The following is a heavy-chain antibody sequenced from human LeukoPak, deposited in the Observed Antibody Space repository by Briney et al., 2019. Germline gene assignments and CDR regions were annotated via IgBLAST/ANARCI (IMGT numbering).Heavy chain of an antibody. D-gene: IGHD1-26*01. CDR1: GFTFSSYS. Sequence: GGSLRPSCAASGFTFSSYSMNWVRQAPGKGLEWVSSISSSSSYIYYADSVKSRFTISRDNAKNSLYLQMNSLRAEDTAVYYCARAGIVGATSYYWGQGTLVTVSS. CDR2: ISSSSSYI. CDR3: ARAGIVGATSYY. J-gene: IGHJ4*02. V-gene: IGHV3-21*01.